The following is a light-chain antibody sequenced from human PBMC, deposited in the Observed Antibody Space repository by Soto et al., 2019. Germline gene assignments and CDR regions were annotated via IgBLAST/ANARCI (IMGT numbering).Light chain of an antibody. J-gene: IGKJ4*01. Sequence: EIVLTQSPATLSLSPGERATLSCRASQSVSSYLAWYQQKPGQAPRLLIYDASNRATGIPARFSGSGSGTDFTLTISSREPEDFAVYYCQQRSTWPATFGGGTKVEIK. CDR1: QSVSSY. CDR3: QQRSTWPAT. V-gene: IGKV3-11*01. CDR2: DAS.